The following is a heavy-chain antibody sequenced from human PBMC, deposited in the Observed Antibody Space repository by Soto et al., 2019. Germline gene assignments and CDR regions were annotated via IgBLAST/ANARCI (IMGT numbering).Heavy chain of an antibody. V-gene: IGHV3-30*18. CDR3: AKDCCSGVYYYGMDV. CDR2: ISYDGSNK. Sequence: QVQLVESGGGVVQPGRSLRLSCAASGFTFSSYGMHWVRQAPGKGLEWVAVISYDGSNKYYADSVKGRFTISRDNSKNTLYLQMNSLRAEDTAVYYCAKDCCSGVYYYGMDVWGQGTTVTVSS. J-gene: IGHJ6*02. CDR1: GFTFSSYG. D-gene: IGHD2-15*01.